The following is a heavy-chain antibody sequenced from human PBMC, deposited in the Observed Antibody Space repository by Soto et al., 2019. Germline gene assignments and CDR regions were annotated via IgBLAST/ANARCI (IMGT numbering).Heavy chain of an antibody. Sequence: SETLSLTCAVSGGSISSSNWWSWIRQPPGKGLEWMGEIYHSGSTNYNLSLKSRVTISVDKSKNQFSLKLSSVTAADTAVYYCARDIVVVVAARGGNWFDPWGQGTLVTVSS. D-gene: IGHD2-15*01. CDR2: IYHSGST. V-gene: IGHV4-4*02. CDR1: GGSISSSNW. CDR3: ARDIVVVVAARGGNWFDP. J-gene: IGHJ5*02.